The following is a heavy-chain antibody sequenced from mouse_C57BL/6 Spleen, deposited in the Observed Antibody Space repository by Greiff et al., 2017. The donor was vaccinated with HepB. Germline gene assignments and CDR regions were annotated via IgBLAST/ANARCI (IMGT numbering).Heavy chain of an antibody. CDR2: INPSTGGT. CDR3: ARSRGYMIRYFDY. D-gene: IGHD2-4*01. J-gene: IGHJ2*01. CDR1: GYSFTGYY. Sequence: VQLQQSGPELVKPGASVKISCKASGYSFTGYYMNWVKQSPEKSLEWIGEINPSTGGTTYNQKFKAKATLTVDKSSSTAYMQLKSLTSEDSAVYYCARSRGYMIRYFDYWGQGTTLTVSS. V-gene: IGHV1-42*01.